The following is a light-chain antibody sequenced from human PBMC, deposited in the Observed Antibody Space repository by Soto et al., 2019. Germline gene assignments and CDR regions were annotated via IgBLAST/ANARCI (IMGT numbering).Light chain of an antibody. CDR3: SSYAGSSTWV. V-gene: IGLV2-8*01. J-gene: IGLJ3*02. Sequence: QSVPTQPPSASGSPGQSATISCTGTSSDVGGYNYVSWYQQYPGKAPKLMIYEVSKRPSGVPDRFSGSKSGNTASLTVSGLQAEDEADYYCSSYAGSSTWVFGGGTKLPS. CDR2: EVS. CDR1: SSDVGGYNY.